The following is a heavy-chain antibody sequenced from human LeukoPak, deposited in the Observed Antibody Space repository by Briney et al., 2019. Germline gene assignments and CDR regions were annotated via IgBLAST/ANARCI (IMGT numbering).Heavy chain of an antibody. Sequence: PGGSLRLSCAASGFIFNTYSMNWVRQAPGKGLEWIAYIGRGGDTMYYADSVKGRFSISRDTAKSSLYLQLSSLRAEDTAVYFCVRSLFDRLLRDWGQGTLVTVSS. CDR3: VRSLFDRLLRD. CDR1: GFIFNTYS. D-gene: IGHD2/OR15-2a*01. V-gene: IGHV3-48*04. CDR2: IGRGGDTM. J-gene: IGHJ4*02.